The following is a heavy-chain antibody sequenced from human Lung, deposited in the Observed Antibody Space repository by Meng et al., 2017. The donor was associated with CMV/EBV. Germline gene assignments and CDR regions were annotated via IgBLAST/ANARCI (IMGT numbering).Heavy chain of an antibody. Sequence: QGQLRESGPALVKPSETLSLTCAVSGDSITNHNWWAWVRQPPGKGLEWIGEIPYRGSSAYNPSLKSRVSMSIDKSKNQFSLKLTSVTAADTAVYHCLRRSGGSVWGQGTLVTVSS. J-gene: IGHJ1*01. D-gene: IGHD3-10*01. CDR2: IPYRGSS. CDR1: GDSITNHNW. CDR3: LRRSGGSV. V-gene: IGHV4-4*02.